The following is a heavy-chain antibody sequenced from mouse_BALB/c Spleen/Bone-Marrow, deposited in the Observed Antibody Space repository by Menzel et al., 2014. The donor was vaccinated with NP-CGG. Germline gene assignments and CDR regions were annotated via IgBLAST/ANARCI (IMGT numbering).Heavy chain of an antibody. CDR1: GYTFTSYW. D-gene: IGHD1-1*01. V-gene: IGHV1S81*02. J-gene: IGHJ1*01. CDR2: INPSDGRT. Sequence: QVQLQQPGAELVKPGASVKLSCKASGYTFTSYWMHWVNQRPGQGLEWIGEINPSDGRTYYNEKFKNKATLTVDKSSSTAYMQLCSLTSGDSAVYYCARYYNWYFDVWGAGTTVTVSS. CDR3: ARYYNWYFDV.